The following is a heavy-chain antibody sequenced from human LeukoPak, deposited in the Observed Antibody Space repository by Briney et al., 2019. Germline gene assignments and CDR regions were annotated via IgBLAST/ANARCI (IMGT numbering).Heavy chain of an antibody. CDR2: ISSSSSYI. V-gene: IGHV3-21*01. CDR1: GFTFSSYS. Sequence: GGSLRLSCAASGFTFSSYSMNWVRQAPGKGLEWVSSISSSSSYIYYADSVKGRFTISRGNAKNSLYLQMNSLRAEDTAVYYCARGYCSGGSCYDYWGQGTLVTVSS. CDR3: ARGYCSGGSCYDY. J-gene: IGHJ4*02. D-gene: IGHD2-15*01.